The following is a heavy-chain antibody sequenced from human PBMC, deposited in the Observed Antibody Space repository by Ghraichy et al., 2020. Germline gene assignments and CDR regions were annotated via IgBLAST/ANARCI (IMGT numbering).Heavy chain of an antibody. D-gene: IGHD4-17*01. CDR1: GFTVSSNY. CDR2: IYSGGST. J-gene: IGHJ4*02. CDR3: ARERPGGGDYYFDY. V-gene: IGHV3-53*01. Sequence: GGSLRLSCAASGFTVSSNYMSWVRQAPGKGLEWVSVIYSGGSTYYADSVKGRFTISRDNSKNTLYLQMNSLRAEDTAVYYCARERPGGGDYYFDYWGQGTLVTVSS.